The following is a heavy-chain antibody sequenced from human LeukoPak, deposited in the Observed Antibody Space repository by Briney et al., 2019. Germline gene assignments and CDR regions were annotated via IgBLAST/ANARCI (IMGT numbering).Heavy chain of an antibody. D-gene: IGHD1-26*01. J-gene: IGHJ3*02. CDR2: IIPIFGTA. Sequence: AASVKVSCKASGGTFSSYAISWVRQAPGQGLEWMGGIIPIFGTANYAQKFQGRVTITADESTSTAYMELSSLRSDDTAVYYCARDCGDSGSYYWDAFDIWGQGTMVTVSS. CDR3: ARDCGDSGSYYWDAFDI. CDR1: GGTFSSYA. V-gene: IGHV1-69*01.